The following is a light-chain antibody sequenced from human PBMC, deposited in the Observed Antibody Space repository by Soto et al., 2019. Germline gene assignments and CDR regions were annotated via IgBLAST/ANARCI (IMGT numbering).Light chain of an antibody. J-gene: IGLJ2*01. CDR1: SSDVGGYNY. V-gene: IGLV2-11*01. Sequence: QSALTQPRSVSGSPGQSVTISCTGTSSDVGGYNYVSWYQQHPGKAPKLMIYDVSNRPSGVPDRFSGSKSGNTASLTISGLQAEDVADYYCCSYACSYTVVFGGGTKLTVL. CDR2: DVS. CDR3: CSYACSYTVV.